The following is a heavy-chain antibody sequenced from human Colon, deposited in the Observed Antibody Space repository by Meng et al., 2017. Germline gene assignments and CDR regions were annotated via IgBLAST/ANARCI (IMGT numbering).Heavy chain of an antibody. D-gene: IGHD3-10*01. V-gene: IGHV4-30-4*01. J-gene: IGHJ4*02. CDR3: ARDKSTYYGSGRLYYFDY. CDR2: IYYSGST. CDR1: GGSINSGDYY. Sequence: QVQLQESGPGLVKPSQTLSLTCTVSGGSINSGDYYWSWIRQPPGKGLEWIGYIYYSGSTYYNPSLKSRVTISRDTSKNQFSLKLNSVTAADTAVYFCARDKSTYYGSGRLYYFDYWGQGTLVTVSS.